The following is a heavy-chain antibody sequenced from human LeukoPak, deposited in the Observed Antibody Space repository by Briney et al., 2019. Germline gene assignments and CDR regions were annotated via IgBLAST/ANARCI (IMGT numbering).Heavy chain of an antibody. CDR3: ARRGSRLVVLLSAFDF. V-gene: IGHV4-39*01. CDR1: GGSTGSRGYY. D-gene: IGHD2-2*01. CDR2: VDYSGTT. J-gene: IGHJ3*01. Sequence: TETLSLMCTVSGGSTGSRGYYWDWVRQPPGKGLEWIGSVDYSGTTHYNPSLKSRVTISVDTSENQFSLKLTSVTAADTAVYYRARRGSRLVVLLSAFDFWGQGTMVTVSS.